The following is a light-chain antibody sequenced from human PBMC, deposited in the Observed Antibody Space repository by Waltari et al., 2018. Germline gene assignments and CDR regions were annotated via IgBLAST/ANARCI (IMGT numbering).Light chain of an antibody. CDR2: KAS. CDR1: QSIPRW. V-gene: IGKV1-5*03. CDR3: QQYDASFPAT. Sequence: DIQMTQSPSTLSASVGDRVTITCRASQSIPRWLAWYQQKPGKAPKLLIYKASILESGVPSRFSGGGSGTEFTLTISSLQPDDFATYYCQQYDASFPATFGQGTKLEVK. J-gene: IGKJ2*01.